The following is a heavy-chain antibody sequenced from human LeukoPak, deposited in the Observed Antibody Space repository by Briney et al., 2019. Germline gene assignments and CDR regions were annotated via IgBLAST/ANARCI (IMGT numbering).Heavy chain of an antibody. V-gene: IGHV3-53*01. CDR3: ARDGTAAAYDAFDI. J-gene: IGHJ3*02. CDR1: GFTVSSNY. D-gene: IGHD6-25*01. Sequence: PGGSLRLSCAASGFTVSSNYMTWVRQAPGKGLEYASVIYGGGITSYADSVKGRFTISRDNSKNTLYLQMNSLRAEDTALYYCARDGTAAAYDAFDIWGQGTMVTVSS. CDR2: IYGGGIT.